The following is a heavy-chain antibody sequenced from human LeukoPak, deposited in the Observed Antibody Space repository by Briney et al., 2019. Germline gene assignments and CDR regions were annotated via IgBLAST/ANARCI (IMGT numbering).Heavy chain of an antibody. Sequence: SETLSLTCAVYGGSFSSYYWTWVRQPPGMGLEWIGEIKQSENTNYNPSLKSRVTISIDPSKNQISLKLTSVTAADTGVYYCAREGLTNAYNQLGHWGQGTLVTVPS. D-gene: IGHD5-24*01. J-gene: IGHJ4*02. CDR1: GGSFSSYY. V-gene: IGHV4-34*01. CDR3: AREGLTNAYNQLGH. CDR2: IKQSENT.